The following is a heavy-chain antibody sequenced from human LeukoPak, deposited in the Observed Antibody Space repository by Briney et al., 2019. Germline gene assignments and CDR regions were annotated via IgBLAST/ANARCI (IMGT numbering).Heavy chain of an antibody. Sequence: PGRSLRLSCAASGFTFSSYAMHWVRQAPGQGLEYVSAISTNGGSTYYASSVRGRFTISRDNSQNTVYLQMGSLRPEDMAVYYCARGVAYSSGWRHAFDIWGQGTMVTVSS. CDR1: GFTFSSYA. D-gene: IGHD6-19*01. CDR2: ISTNGGST. V-gene: IGHV3-64*01. J-gene: IGHJ3*02. CDR3: ARGVAYSSGWRHAFDI.